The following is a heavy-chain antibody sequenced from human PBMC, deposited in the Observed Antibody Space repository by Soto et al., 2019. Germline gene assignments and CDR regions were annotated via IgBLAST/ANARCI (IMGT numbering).Heavy chain of an antibody. J-gene: IGHJ4*02. Sequence: GGSLRLSCVASGFTFYTCTMHWVRQAPGKGLEWVSFILYDGSDKDYADSVRGRFTISRDNSKNTLYLQMNSLTPEDTAVYYCARPRERYSGIDDWGQGTLVTVSS. CDR1: GFTFYTCT. CDR2: ILYDGSDK. D-gene: IGHD1-26*01. V-gene: IGHV3-30-3*01. CDR3: ARPRERYSGIDD.